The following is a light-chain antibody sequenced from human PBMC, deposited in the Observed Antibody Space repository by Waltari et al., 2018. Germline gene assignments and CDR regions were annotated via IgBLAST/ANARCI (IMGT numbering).Light chain of an antibody. CDR3: QHWGTGIWV. Sequence: QLVLTQSPSASASLGASVSLTCTLSSGHSYYAIAWHQQQPQKVPPYLMKVNSDGSHTKGDGIPDRFSGSSTGAERYLTISSLKSEDAADYYCQHWGTGIWVFGGGTKLTVL. CDR2: VNSDGSH. CDR1: SGHSYYA. V-gene: IGLV4-69*01. J-gene: IGLJ3*02.